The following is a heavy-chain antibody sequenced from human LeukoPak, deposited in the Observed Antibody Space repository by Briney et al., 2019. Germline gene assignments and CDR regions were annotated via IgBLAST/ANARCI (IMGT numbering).Heavy chain of an antibody. CDR2: IYSSGST. J-gene: IGHJ4*02. V-gene: IGHV4-39*07. CDR1: GGSISSSSHY. CDR3: ARGRGSIFGVVIKKPFDY. D-gene: IGHD3-3*01. Sequence: SETLSLTCIASGGSISSSSHYWGWIRQPPGKGLEWIGSIYSSGSTFYNPSLKSRVTISVDTSKNQFSLKLSSVTAADTAVYYCARGRGSIFGVVIKKPFDYWGQGTLVTVSS.